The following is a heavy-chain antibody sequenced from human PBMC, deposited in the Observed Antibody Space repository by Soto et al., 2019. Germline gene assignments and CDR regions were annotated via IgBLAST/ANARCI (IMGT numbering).Heavy chain of an antibody. J-gene: IGHJ5*01. CDR3: ALIYSEAGRYNLFAS. Sequence: VASVKVSCKASGYTFTSYGISWVRQAPGQGLEWMGWISAYNGNTNYAQKLQGRVTMTTDTSTSTAYMELRSLRSDDTAVYYCALIYSEAGRYNLFASWGQGSLVTVSA. D-gene: IGHD6-19*01. V-gene: IGHV1-18*01. CDR1: GYTFTSYG. CDR2: ISAYNGNT.